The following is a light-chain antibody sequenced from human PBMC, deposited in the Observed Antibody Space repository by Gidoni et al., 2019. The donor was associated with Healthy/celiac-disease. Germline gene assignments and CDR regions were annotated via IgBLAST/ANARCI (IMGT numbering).Light chain of an antibody. CDR3: QQYDNLPWT. V-gene: IGKV1-33*01. Sequence: IRLTHSPSSLSASVGDRVTITCQASQDISNYLNWYQQKPGKAPKLLIYDASNLETGVPSRFSGSGSGTDFTFTISSLQPEDIATYYCQQYDNLPWTFGQXTKVEIK. J-gene: IGKJ1*01. CDR1: QDISNY. CDR2: DAS.